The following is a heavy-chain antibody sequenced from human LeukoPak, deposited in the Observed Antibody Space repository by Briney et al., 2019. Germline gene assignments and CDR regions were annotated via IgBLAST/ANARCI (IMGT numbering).Heavy chain of an antibody. CDR1: GFTFSSYG. CDR3: AKDDGSSSKDY. D-gene: IGHD6-6*01. V-gene: IGHV3-30*18. Sequence: GGSLRLSCAASGFTFSSYGMHWVRQAPGKGLEWVAVISYDGSNKYYADSVKGRFTISRDNSKNTLYLQMNSLRAKDTAVYYCAKDDGSSSKDYWGQGTLVTVSS. CDR2: ISYDGSNK. J-gene: IGHJ4*02.